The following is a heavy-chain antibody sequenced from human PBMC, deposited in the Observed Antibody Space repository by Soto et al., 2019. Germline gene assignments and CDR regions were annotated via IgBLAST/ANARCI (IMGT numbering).Heavy chain of an antibody. Sequence: GGSLRLSCSASGFTFSSYAMHWVRQAPGKGLEYVSAISSNGGSTYYADSVKGRFTISRDNSKNTLYLQMSSLRAEDTAVYYCVKEALRFDYDILTGYNDYWGQGTLVTVSS. CDR3: VKEALRFDYDILTGYNDY. J-gene: IGHJ4*02. CDR1: GFTFSSYA. CDR2: ISSNGGST. V-gene: IGHV3-64D*08. D-gene: IGHD3-9*01.